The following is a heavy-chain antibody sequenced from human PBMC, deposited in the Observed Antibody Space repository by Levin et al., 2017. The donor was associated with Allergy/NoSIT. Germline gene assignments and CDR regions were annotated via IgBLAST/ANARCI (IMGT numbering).Heavy chain of an antibody. V-gene: IGHV3-23*01. CDR1: GFTFSSYA. D-gene: IGHD3-22*01. J-gene: IGHJ3*02. Sequence: GGSLRLSCAASGFTFSSYAMSWVRQAPGKGLEWVSAISGSGGSTYYADSVKGRFTISRDNSKNTLYLQMNSLRAEDTAVYYCAKGTYYDSSGYYYADAFDSWGQGTMVTVSS. CDR3: AKGTYYDSSGYYYADAFDS. CDR2: ISGSGGST.